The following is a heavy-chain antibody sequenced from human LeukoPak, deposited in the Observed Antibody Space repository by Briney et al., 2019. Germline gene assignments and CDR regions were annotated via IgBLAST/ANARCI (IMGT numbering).Heavy chain of an antibody. V-gene: IGHV3-7*03. CDR3: ARNNGMDV. CDR2: VNRDGSET. CDR1: GFALSSHW. Sequence: GGSLRLSCAASGFALSSHWMTWVRQVPGRGPEWVANVNRDGSETYYLDSVKGRFTISKDNAKNSLYLQINSLRAEDTALYHCARNNGMDVWGQGTTVIVSS. J-gene: IGHJ6*02.